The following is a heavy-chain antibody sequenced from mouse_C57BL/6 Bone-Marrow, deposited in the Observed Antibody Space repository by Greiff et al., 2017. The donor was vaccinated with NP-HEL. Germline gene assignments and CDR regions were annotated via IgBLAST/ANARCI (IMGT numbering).Heavy chain of an antibody. Sequence: VQLQQPGAELVMPGASVKLSCKASGYTFTSYWMHWVKQRPGQGLEWIGEIDPSDSYTNYNQKFTGKSTLTVDKASSTAYMQLSSLTSEDSAVYYCARFGYLAWFAYWGQGTLVTVSA. D-gene: IGHD2-2*01. V-gene: IGHV1-69*01. CDR3: ARFGYLAWFAY. CDR1: GYTFTSYW. CDR2: IDPSDSYT. J-gene: IGHJ3*01.